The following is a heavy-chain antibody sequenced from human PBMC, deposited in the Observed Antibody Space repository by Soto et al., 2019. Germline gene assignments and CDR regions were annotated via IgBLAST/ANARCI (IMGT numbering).Heavy chain of an antibody. CDR1: GFSFSSEW. D-gene: IGHD1-1*01. J-gene: IGHJ4*02. CDR2: IKGDGSEE. Sequence: PGGSLRLSCVVSGFSFSSEWMSWVRLAPGKGLEWVANIKGDGSEEYYVDSVKGRFTISRDNVNNSLFLQLNSLRVEDTAVYYCVRNENWGQGALVTVSS. CDR3: VRNEN. V-gene: IGHV3-7*04.